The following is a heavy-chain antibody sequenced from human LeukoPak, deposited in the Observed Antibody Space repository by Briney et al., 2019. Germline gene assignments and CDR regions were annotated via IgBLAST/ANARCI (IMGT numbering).Heavy chain of an antibody. Sequence: QTGGSLRLSCAASGFTFSSYAMSWVRQAPGKGLEWVSAISGSGGSTYYADSVKGRYTISRDNSKNTLYLQMSSLRAEDTAVYYCVRSAATSYDAFDIWGQGTMVTVSS. J-gene: IGHJ3*02. CDR2: ISGSGGST. CDR1: GFTFSSYA. CDR3: VRSAATSYDAFDI. V-gene: IGHV3-23*01. D-gene: IGHD6-25*01.